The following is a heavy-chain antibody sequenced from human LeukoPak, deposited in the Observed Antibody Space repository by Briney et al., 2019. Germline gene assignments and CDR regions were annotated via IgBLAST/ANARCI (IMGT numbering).Heavy chain of an antibody. CDR2: FDPEDGET. Sequence: ASVKVSCKVSGYTLTELSMHWVRQAPGKGLEWMGGFDPEDGETIYAQKFQGRVTMTEDTSTDTAYMELSSLKASDTAMYYCARLYSSGWSSPADYWGQGTLVTVSS. CDR1: GYTLTELS. CDR3: ARLYSSGWSSPADY. D-gene: IGHD6-19*01. J-gene: IGHJ4*02. V-gene: IGHV1-24*01.